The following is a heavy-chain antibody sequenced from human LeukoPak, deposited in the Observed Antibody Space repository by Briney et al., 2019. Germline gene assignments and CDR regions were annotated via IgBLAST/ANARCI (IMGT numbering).Heavy chain of an antibody. CDR1: GGSISSYY. J-gene: IGHJ4*02. D-gene: IGHD5-12*01. CDR3: ARGRYSGYDDY. V-gene: IGHV4-59*12. Sequence: SETLSLTCTVSGGSISSYYWSWIRQPPGKGLEWIGYIYYSGSTNYNPCLKSRVTISVDTSKNQFSLKLSSVTAADTAVYYCARGRYSGYDDYWGQGTLVTVSS. CDR2: IYYSGST.